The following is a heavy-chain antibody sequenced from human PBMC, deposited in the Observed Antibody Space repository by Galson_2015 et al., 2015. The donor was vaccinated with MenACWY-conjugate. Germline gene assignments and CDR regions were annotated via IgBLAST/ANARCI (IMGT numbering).Heavy chain of an antibody. V-gene: IGHV3-30*18. D-gene: IGHD6-25*01. CDR2: ISFDGSKK. CDR3: AKFYSTGGGDY. J-gene: IGHJ4*02. Sequence: SLRLSCAASGFTFSSYGMHWVRQAPGKGLEWVAVISFDGSKKYYADSVKGRFTISRDNSNKKLYLQMNSLRAEDTAVYYCAKFYSTGGGDYRGQGTLVTVSS. CDR1: GFTFSSYG.